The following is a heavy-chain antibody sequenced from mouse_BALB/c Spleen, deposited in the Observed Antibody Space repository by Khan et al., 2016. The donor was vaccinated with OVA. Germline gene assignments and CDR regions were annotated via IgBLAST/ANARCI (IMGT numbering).Heavy chain of an antibody. D-gene: IGHD1-1*01. CDR1: GFTFTSYG. V-gene: IGHV5-17*02. CDR3: ATSYFYGYCFAY. CDR2: ISSDSNTI. J-gene: IGHJ2*01. Sequence: EVELVESGGGLVQSGGSRKLSCAASGFTFTSYGMHWIRQAPEKGLEWVAYISSDSNTIYYADTVKGRFTISRDNPKNTLFLQMTSLRSGDTAMYFCATSYFYGYCFAYWGQGTTLTVSS.